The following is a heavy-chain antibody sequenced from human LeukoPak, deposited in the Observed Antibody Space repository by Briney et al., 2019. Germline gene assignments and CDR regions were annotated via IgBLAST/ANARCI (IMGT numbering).Heavy chain of an antibody. CDR1: GFTFSDYS. V-gene: IGHV3-21*01. CDR2: ISSRSTYA. Sequence: PGGSLRLSCVASGFTFSDYSMNWVRQTPGQGLEWVSSISSRSTYAYYADSVRGRFTVSRDSAKNSLFLQMDNLRVEDTAIYYCARAHIQDYTIVGLVDHWGQGTLVTVSS. J-gene: IGHJ5*02. CDR3: ARAHIQDYTIVGLVDH. D-gene: IGHD1-26*01.